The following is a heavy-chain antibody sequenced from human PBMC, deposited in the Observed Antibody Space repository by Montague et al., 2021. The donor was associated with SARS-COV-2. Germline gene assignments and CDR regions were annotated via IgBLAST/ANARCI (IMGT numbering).Heavy chain of an antibody. CDR1: GFSLSTRGVG. Sequence: PALVKPTQTLTLTCTFSGFSLSTRGVGVGWIRQPPGKALEWLALIYWDDDERYSPSLESRLTISKDNPKNQVVLTMTKMAPVDTATYYCAHTKAPAGDRWFDPWGQGTPVTVSS. J-gene: IGHJ5*02. CDR3: AHTKAPAGDRWFDP. CDR2: IYWDDDE. V-gene: IGHV2-5*02. D-gene: IGHD6-13*01.